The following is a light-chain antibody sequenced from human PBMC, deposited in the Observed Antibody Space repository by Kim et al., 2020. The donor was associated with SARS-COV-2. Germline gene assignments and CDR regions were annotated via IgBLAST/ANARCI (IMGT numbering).Light chain of an antibody. J-gene: IGLJ3*02. V-gene: IGLV4-69*01. CDR1: SGHSSYA. CDR3: QTWGTGIKV. Sequence: SVNLPGTLSSGHSSYAIAWHQQQPEKGPRYLMKLNSDGSHSKGDGIPDRFSGSSSGAERYLTISSLQSEDEADYYCQTWGTGIKVFGGGTQLTVL. CDR2: LNSDGSH.